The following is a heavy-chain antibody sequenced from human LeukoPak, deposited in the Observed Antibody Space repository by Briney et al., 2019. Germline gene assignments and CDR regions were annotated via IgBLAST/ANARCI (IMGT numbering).Heavy chain of an antibody. CDR1: GYTFTSYG. Sequence: GASVKVSCKASGYTFTSYGISWVRQAPGQGLEWMGWISAYNGNTNYAQKLQGRVTMTTDTSTSTAYMELRSLRSDDTAVYHCARDRGYSYGPYYFDYWGQGTLVTVSS. V-gene: IGHV1-18*01. CDR3: ARDRGYSYGPYYFDY. D-gene: IGHD5-18*01. CDR2: ISAYNGNT. J-gene: IGHJ4*02.